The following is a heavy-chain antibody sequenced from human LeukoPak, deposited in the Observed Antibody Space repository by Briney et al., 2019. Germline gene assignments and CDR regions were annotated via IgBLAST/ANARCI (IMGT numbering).Heavy chain of an antibody. CDR3: AKPPETYGSGSYTITFYYFDY. J-gene: IGHJ4*02. CDR2: ISYDGSNK. D-gene: IGHD3-10*01. V-gene: IGHV3-30-3*02. Sequence: GRSLRLSCAASGFTFSSYAMHWVRQAPGKGLEWVAVISYDGSNKYYADSVKGRFTISRDNSKNTLYLQMNSLRAEDTAVYYCAKPPETYGSGSYTITFYYFDYWGQGTLVTVSS. CDR1: GFTFSSYA.